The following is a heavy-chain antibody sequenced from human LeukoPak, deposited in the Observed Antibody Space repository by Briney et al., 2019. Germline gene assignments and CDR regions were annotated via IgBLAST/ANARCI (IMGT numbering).Heavy chain of an antibody. Sequence: GGSLRLSSAASGFTFSNYAMNWVRQAPGKGLEWVSSIIGSGGSTYYADSVKGRFTISRDNSKNTMYLQMNSLRAEDTAVYYCAKSPPRIATAPPDYWGQGTLVTVSS. CDR1: GFTFSNYA. CDR2: IIGSGGST. J-gene: IGHJ4*02. V-gene: IGHV3-23*01. D-gene: IGHD6-13*01. CDR3: AKSPPRIATAPPDY.